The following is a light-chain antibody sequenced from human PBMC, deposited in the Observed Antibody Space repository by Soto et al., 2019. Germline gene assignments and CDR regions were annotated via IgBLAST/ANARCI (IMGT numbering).Light chain of an antibody. J-gene: IGLJ1*01. CDR2: GNS. CDR1: SSNIGAGYD. V-gene: IGLV1-40*01. CDR3: QSYDSSLSFYV. Sequence: QSVLTQPPSVSGAPGQRVTISCTGSSSNIGAGYDVHWYQQLPGTAPKLLIYGNSNRPSGVPDRFSGSKSGTSASLAITGLQAEDEADYCCQSYDSSLSFYVFGTGTKATVL.